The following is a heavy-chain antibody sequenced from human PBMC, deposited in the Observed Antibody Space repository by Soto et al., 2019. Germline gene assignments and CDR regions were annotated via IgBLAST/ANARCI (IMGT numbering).Heavy chain of an antibody. CDR3: ARGWFGPDV. CDR1: EFTFTGRS. D-gene: IGHD3-10*01. CDR2: IDKVGTDS. J-gene: IGHJ6*03. V-gene: IGHV3-74*01. Sequence: EVQLVESGGSLVQPGGSLRLSCAASEFTFTGRSVHWVRQAPGKGLVWVSGIDKVGTDSTYADSVKGRFTSSRDNAKNTVYLQMNSLRVEDTAVYYSARGWFGPDVWGKGTTVTVSS.